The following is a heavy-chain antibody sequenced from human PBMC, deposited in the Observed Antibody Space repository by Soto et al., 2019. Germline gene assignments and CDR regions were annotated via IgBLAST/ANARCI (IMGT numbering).Heavy chain of an antibody. V-gene: IGHV1-24*01. CDR3: ATSNDFLTGYDY. D-gene: IGHD3-9*01. J-gene: IGHJ4*02. CDR1: GYTLTELS. CDR2: FDPEDGEA. Sequence: GASVKVSCKVSGYTLTELSMHWVRQAPGKGLEWMGGFDPEDGEAIYAQKFQGRVTMTEDTSTDTAYMELSSLRSEDTAVYYCATSNDFLTGYDYWGQGTLVTVSS.